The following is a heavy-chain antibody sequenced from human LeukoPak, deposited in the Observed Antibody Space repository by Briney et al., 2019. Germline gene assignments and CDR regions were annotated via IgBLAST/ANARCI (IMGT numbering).Heavy chain of an antibody. D-gene: IGHD2/OR15-2a*01. V-gene: IGHV3-23*01. CDR1: GFFFGHYA. CDR2: ITGSGT. CDR3: ARASWDTVYAYFDH. J-gene: IGHJ4*02. Sequence: GGSLRLPCEASGFFFGHYALSWVRQSPGKVLEWVSHITGSGTYYADSVKGRFTISRDNVRSIIYLQMNSLRAEDTAVYFCARASWDTVYAYFDHWGQGTLVSVSS.